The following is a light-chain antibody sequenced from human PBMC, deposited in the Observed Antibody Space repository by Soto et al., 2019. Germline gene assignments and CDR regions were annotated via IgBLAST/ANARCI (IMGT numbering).Light chain of an antibody. V-gene: IGLV2-8*01. Sequence: QSALTQPPSASGSPGQSGTISCTGTSGDVGAYNYVSWYQQHPGKAPKLMIYEVTKRPSGVPDRFSGSKSGATASLTVSGLQAEDEADYYCSSYAGSKTFIFGGGTKLTVL. CDR3: SSYAGSKTFI. J-gene: IGLJ2*01. CDR1: SGDVGAYNY. CDR2: EVT.